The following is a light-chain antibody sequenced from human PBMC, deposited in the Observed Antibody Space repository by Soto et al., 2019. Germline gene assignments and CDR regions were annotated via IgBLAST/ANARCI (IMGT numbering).Light chain of an antibody. CDR1: QRISSW. J-gene: IGKJ1*01. CDR2: MAS. Sequence: DIQMTQSPSTLSASVGDRVTITCRASQRISSWLAWYQQKPGKAPKLLIYMASSLESGVPSRFSGSGSGTEFTLTISSLQPDDFATYYCQQYNSYPWTFGQGTKVDIK. V-gene: IGKV1-5*03. CDR3: QQYNSYPWT.